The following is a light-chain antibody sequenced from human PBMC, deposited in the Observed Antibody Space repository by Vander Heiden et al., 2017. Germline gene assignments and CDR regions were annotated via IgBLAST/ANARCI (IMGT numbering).Light chain of an antibody. V-gene: IGKV1-5*03. Sequence: DIQLTQSPSTLSASLGDKVTLTCRASQSISDWLAWYQQQPGKAPILLIYSASNLERGVPSRFSGSGSGTEFTLTISSLQPVDFATYCCQQEHSSPYTFGQGTKVEIK. CDR1: QSISDW. CDR2: SAS. CDR3: QQEHSSPYT. J-gene: IGKJ2*01.